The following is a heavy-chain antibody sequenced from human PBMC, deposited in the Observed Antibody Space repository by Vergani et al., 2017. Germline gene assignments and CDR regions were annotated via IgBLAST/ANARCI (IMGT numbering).Heavy chain of an antibody. CDR2: IKSKTDGGTT. V-gene: IGHV3-15*01. CDR1: GFTFSNAW. CDR3: TTDLAAAEEDWFDP. Sequence: EVQLVESGGGLVQPGGSLRLSCAASGFTFSNAWMSWVRQAPGKGLEWVGRIKSKTDGGTTDYAAPVKGRFTISRDDSKNTLYLQMNSLKTEDTAVYYCTTDLAAAEEDWFDPWGQGTLVTVSS. J-gene: IGHJ5*02. D-gene: IGHD6-13*01.